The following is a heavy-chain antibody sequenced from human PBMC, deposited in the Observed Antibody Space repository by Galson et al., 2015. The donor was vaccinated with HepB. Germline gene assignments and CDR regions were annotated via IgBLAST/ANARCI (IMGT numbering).Heavy chain of an antibody. CDR2: IYSGGST. V-gene: IGHV3-53*01. D-gene: IGHD2-2*01. CDR3: ARDLRTPGAMPRYYYYMDV. Sequence: SLRLSCAASGFTVSSNYMSWVRQAPGKGLEWVSVIYSGGSTYYADSVKGRFTISRDNSKNTLYLQMNSLRAEDTAVYYCARDLRTPGAMPRYYYYMDVWGKGTTVTVSS. J-gene: IGHJ6*03. CDR1: GFTVSSNY.